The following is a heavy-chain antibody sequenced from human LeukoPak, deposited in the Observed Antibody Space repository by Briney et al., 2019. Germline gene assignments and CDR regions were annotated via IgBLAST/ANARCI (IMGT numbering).Heavy chain of an antibody. J-gene: IGHJ4*02. Sequence: PSETLSLTCTVSGGSVSSGSYYWSWIRQPPGKGLEWIGYIYYSGSTNYNPSLKSRVTISVDTSKNQFSLKLSSVTAADTAVYYCASINPSDYFDYWGQGTLVTVSS. CDR3: ASINPSDYFDY. V-gene: IGHV4-61*01. CDR2: IYYSGST. CDR1: GGSVSSGSYY.